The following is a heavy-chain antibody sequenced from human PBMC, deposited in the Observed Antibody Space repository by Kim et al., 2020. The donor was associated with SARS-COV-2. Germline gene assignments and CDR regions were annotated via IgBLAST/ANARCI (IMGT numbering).Heavy chain of an antibody. D-gene: IGHD3-10*01. CDR3: ARDGVSPEIDYYGSGLYGMDV. CDR1: GGSISSYY. CDR2: IYTSGST. J-gene: IGHJ6*02. Sequence: SETLSLTCTVSGGSISSYYWSWIRQPAGKGLEWIGRIYTSGSTNYNPSLKSRVTMSVDTSKNQFSLKLSSVTAADTAVYYCARDGVSPEIDYYGSGLYGMDVWGQGTTVTVSS. V-gene: IGHV4-4*07.